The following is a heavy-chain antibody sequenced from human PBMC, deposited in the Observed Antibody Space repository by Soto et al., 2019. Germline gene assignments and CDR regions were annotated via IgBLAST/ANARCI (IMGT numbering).Heavy chain of an antibody. D-gene: IGHD3-22*01. CDR1: GFTFSSYA. CDR2: ISGSGGNT. Sequence: GGSLRLSCAASGFTFSSYAMSWVRQAPGKGLEWVSAISGSGGNTYYADSVKGRFTISRDNSKNTLYLQMNSLRAEDTAVYYCAKDDSSGYYYAYYFDYWGQGTLVTVSS. J-gene: IGHJ4*02. V-gene: IGHV3-23*01. CDR3: AKDDSSGYYYAYYFDY.